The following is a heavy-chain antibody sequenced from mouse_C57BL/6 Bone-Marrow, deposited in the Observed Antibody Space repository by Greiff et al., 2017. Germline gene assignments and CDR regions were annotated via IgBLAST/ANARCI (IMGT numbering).Heavy chain of an antibody. CDR1: GHTFTSYW. CDR3: AREGFYDGYYSWFAY. D-gene: IGHD2-3*01. Sequence: QVQLQQPGAELVKPGASVKMSCKASGHTFTSYWITWVKQRPGQGLEWIGDIYPGSGSTNYNEKFKSKATLTVDTSSSTAYMQLSSLTSEDSAVYYCAREGFYDGYYSWFAYWGQGTLVTVSA. J-gene: IGHJ3*01. CDR2: IYPGSGST. V-gene: IGHV1-55*01.